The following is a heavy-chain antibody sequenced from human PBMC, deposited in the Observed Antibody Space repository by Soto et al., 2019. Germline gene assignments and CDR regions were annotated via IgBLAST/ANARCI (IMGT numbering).Heavy chain of an antibody. D-gene: IGHD1-1*01. Sequence: SVKVSCKASGGTFSSSALCWVRQAPGQGLEWMGGIIPIFGAAYYAQKFQGRITITADESTSTAYMELSSLRSEDTAVYYCARPNNSGTREGSLAHWGHGTRVTVSS. J-gene: IGHJ4*01. CDR3: ARPNNSGTREGSLAH. CDR2: IIPIFGAA. V-gene: IGHV1-69*13. CDR1: GGTFSSSA.